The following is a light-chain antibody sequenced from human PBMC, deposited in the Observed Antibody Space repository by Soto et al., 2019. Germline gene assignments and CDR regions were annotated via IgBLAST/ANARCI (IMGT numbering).Light chain of an antibody. J-gene: IGLJ3*02. V-gene: IGLV2-14*01. Sequence: QSALTLPASVSGSPGQSITISCTGTSSDVGGYNHVSWYQQHPGKAPKLIIYEVRNRPSGVSNRLSGSKSGNTASLTISGLQTDDEADYYCCSYTSSSIRVFGGGTKVTVL. CDR2: EVR. CDR3: CSYTSSSIRV. CDR1: SSDVGGYNH.